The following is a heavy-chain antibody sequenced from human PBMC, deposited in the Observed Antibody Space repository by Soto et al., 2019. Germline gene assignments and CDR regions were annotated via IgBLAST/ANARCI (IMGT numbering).Heavy chain of an antibody. D-gene: IGHD6-6*01. CDR2: ISAYNAHT. CDR3: ARVFRWSSSSWGFDY. V-gene: IGHV1-18*01. CDR1: GYTFSSFG. Sequence: ASVKVSCKASGYTFSSFGITWVRQAPGQGLEWMGWISAYNAHTNYGQKFQDRVSMTTDTSTNTAYLEVRSLRSDDTAFYFCARVFRWSSSSWGFDYWGQGTLVTVSS. J-gene: IGHJ4*02.